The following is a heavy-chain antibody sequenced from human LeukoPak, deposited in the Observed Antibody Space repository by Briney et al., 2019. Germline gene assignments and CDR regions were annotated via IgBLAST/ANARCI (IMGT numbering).Heavy chain of an antibody. Sequence: SETLSLTCTVSGGSISSSSYYWGWIRQPPGKGLEWIGSIYYSASTYYNPSLKSRVTISVDTSKNQFSLKLSSVTAADTAVYYCARDNKELLWFGELSNSFDYWGQGTLVTVSS. CDR2: IYYSAST. CDR3: ARDNKELLWFGELSNSFDY. D-gene: IGHD3-10*01. CDR1: GGSISSSSYY. J-gene: IGHJ4*02. V-gene: IGHV4-39*07.